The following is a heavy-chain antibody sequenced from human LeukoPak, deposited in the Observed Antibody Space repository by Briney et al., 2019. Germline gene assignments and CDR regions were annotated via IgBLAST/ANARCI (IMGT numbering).Heavy chain of an antibody. CDR1: GGSISSYY. Sequence: SETLSLTCTVSGGSISSYYWSWIRQPPGKGLEWIGYLYYSGSTNYNPSLKSRVTISVDTSKNQFSLKLSSVTAADTAVYYCAGTQEGDFWSGYLDYWGQGTLVTVSS. D-gene: IGHD3-3*01. CDR3: AGTQEGDFWSGYLDY. V-gene: IGHV4-59*01. J-gene: IGHJ4*02. CDR2: LYYSGST.